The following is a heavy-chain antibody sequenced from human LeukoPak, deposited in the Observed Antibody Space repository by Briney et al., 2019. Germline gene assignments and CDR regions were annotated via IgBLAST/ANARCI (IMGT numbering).Heavy chain of an antibody. CDR3: AREGLYGDYVWSLDY. CDR1: GGSVSSGSYY. CDR2: IYYSGST. V-gene: IGHV4-61*01. Sequence: SSETLSLTCTVSGGSVSSGSYYWSWIRQPPGKGLEWIGYIYYSGSTNYNPSLKSRVTISVDTSMNQFSLKLSSVTAADTAVYYCAREGLYGDYVWSLDYWGQGTLVTVSS. D-gene: IGHD4-17*01. J-gene: IGHJ4*02.